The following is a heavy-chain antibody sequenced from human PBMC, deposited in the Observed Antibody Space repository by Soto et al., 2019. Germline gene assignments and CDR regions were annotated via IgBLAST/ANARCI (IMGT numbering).Heavy chain of an antibody. Sequence: XETLSLSCTVSGGSIRSSTYYWAWIRQPPGKGLEWIGSIYYSGTTYYNPSLKSRVIISVDTSKNQFSLKLSSVTAADTAVYYCPRNWYSSGNNWFDPWGQGTLVTVSS. V-gene: IGHV4-39*01. CDR3: PRNWYSSGNNWFDP. J-gene: IGHJ5*02. CDR1: GGSIRSSTYY. D-gene: IGHD1-1*01. CDR2: IYYSGTT.